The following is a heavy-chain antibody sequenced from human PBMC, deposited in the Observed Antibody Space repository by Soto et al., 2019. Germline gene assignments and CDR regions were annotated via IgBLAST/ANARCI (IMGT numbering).Heavy chain of an antibody. Sequence: PSETLSLTCTVSGGSISSYYWSWIRQPPGKGLEWIGYIYYSGSTNYNPSLKSRVTISVDTSKNQFSLKLSSVTAADTAVYYCASCKWVTIAVGGFHYGMDVWGQGTTVTVYS. CDR1: GGSISSYY. V-gene: IGHV4-59*08. J-gene: IGHJ6*01. D-gene: IGHD3-3*01. CDR3: ASCKWVTIAVGGFHYGMDV. CDR2: IYYSGST.